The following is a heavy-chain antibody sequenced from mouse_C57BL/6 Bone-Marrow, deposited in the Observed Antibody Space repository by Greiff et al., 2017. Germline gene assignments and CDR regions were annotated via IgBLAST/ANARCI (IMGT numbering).Heavy chain of an antibody. V-gene: IGHV1-74*01. D-gene: IGHD1-1*01. J-gene: IGHJ2*01. CDR3: TTRSTVVEGDFDY. Sequence: QVQLQQPGAELVKPGASVKVSCKASGYTFTSYWMHWVKQRPGQGLEWIGRIHPSDGDTNYNQKFKGKATLTVDKSSSTAYMQLSSLTSEDSAVYYCTTRSTVVEGDFDYWGQGTTLTVSS. CDR2: IHPSDGDT. CDR1: GYTFTSYW.